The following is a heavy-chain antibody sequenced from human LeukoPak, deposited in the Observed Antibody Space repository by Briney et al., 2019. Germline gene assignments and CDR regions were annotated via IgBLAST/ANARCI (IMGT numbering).Heavy chain of an antibody. CDR2: IYYSGST. D-gene: IGHD3-16*01. CDR3: ARGLN. J-gene: IGHJ4*02. V-gene: IGHV4-39*01. CDR1: GGSISISRYY. Sequence: SETLSLTCSVSGGSISISRYYWGWIRRPPGKGLEWIGSIYYSGSTYYNPSLKSRVTISVDTSKNQFSLKLSSVTAADTAVYYCARGLNWGQGTLVTVSS.